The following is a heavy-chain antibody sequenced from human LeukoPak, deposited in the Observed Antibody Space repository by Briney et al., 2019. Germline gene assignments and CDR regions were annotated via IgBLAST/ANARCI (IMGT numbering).Heavy chain of an antibody. D-gene: IGHD5-12*01. CDR1: GFTFSSYA. CDR3: ARGPSGYHNT. V-gene: IGHV3-30*14. Sequence: LTGRSLRLSCAASGFTFSSYAMHWVRQAPGKGLEWVAVISYDGSNKYYADSVKGRFTISRDNSKNTLYLQMNSLRAEDTAVYYCARGPSGYHNTGGQGTLVTVSS. J-gene: IGHJ4*02. CDR2: ISYDGSNK.